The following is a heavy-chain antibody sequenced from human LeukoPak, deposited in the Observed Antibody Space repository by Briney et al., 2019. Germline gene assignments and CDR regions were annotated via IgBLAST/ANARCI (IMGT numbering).Heavy chain of an antibody. CDR2: INPSGGST. Sequence: ASVKVSCKASGYTFTSYYIHWVRRAPGQGLEWMGLINPSGGSTNYAQKFQGRVTMTRDTSTSTVYMELSSLRSEDTAVYYCARGEGGATSGYYYYYMDVWGKGTTVTVSS. CDR1: GYTFTSYY. V-gene: IGHV1-46*01. CDR3: ARGEGGATSGYYYYYMDV. J-gene: IGHJ6*03. D-gene: IGHD1-26*01.